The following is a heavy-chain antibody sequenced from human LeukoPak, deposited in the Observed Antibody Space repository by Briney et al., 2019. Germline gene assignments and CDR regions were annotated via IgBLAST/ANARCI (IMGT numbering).Heavy chain of an antibody. D-gene: IGHD5-18*01. CDR1: GFTFSSYS. V-gene: IGHV3-21*01. J-gene: IGHJ4*02. CDR2: ISSSSSYI. CDR3: ARDPSPLVDTAMAYDY. Sequence: GGSLRLSCAASGFTFSSYSMNWVRQAPGKGLEWVSSISSSSSYIYYADSVKGRFTISRDNAKNSLYLQMNSLRAEDTAVYYCARDPSPLVDTAMAYDYWGQGTLFTVSS.